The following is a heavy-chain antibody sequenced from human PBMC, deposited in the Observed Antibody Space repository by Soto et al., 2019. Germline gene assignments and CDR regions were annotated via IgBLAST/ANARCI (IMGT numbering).Heavy chain of an antibody. J-gene: IGHJ6*02. D-gene: IGHD3-22*01. V-gene: IGHV1-2*04. CDR1: AYTFPGYY. CDR3: ARDGNDSSGGMDV. Sequence: SVKVSCNPSAYTFPGYYMHWVRQAPGQGLEWMGWINPNSGGTNYAQKFQGWVTMTRDTSISTAYMELSRLRSDDTAVYYCARDGNDSSGGMDVWGQGTTVTVSS. CDR2: INPNSGGT.